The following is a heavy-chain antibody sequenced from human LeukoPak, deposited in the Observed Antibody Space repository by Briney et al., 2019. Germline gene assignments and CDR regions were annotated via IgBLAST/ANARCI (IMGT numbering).Heavy chain of an antibody. J-gene: IGHJ3*02. CDR3: ARDPLDISRWTNAFDI. CDR2: ISYNGNQ. D-gene: IGHD2-2*03. CDR1: GFTFVNYG. Sequence: GGSLRLSCAASGFTFVNYGFHWVRQAPVKALEWVAFISYNGNQKYGDSVKGRFTISRDNSKSTLYLQVNGLRPEDTAVYYCARDPLDISRWTNAFDIWGQGTMVSVSS. V-gene: IGHV3-30-3*01.